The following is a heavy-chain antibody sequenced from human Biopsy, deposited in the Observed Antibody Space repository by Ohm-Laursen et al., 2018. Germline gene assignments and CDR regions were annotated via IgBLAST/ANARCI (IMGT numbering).Heavy chain of an antibody. V-gene: IGHV4-59*01. J-gene: IGHJ2*01. Sequence: SETLPLTCIVSGDSISSYYWSWIRQPPGKGLQWIGYVYYTGSTDYNPSLQSRVTISVDTSKNHFSLRLRSVTPADTAIYYCARDRGYYSDRTVPGYFDLWGRGTLVTVSS. D-gene: IGHD3-22*01. CDR1: GDSISSYY. CDR3: ARDRGYYSDRTVPGYFDL. CDR2: VYYTGST.